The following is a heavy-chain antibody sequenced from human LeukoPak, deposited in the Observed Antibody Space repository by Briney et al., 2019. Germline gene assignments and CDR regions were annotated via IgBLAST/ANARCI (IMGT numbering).Heavy chain of an antibody. J-gene: IGHJ4*02. V-gene: IGHV4-31*03. CDR1: GGSIISGGHY. CDR2: VYYSGST. Sequence: PSETLSLTCTVSGGSIISGGHYWSWLRQHPEKGLEWIGYVYYSGSTYYNPSLKSRVTVSVDTSKSQFHLKLISVTAADTAVYYCARYDSGGYYYIWGKGIQVTVSS. CDR3: ARYDSGGYYYI. D-gene: IGHD3-22*01.